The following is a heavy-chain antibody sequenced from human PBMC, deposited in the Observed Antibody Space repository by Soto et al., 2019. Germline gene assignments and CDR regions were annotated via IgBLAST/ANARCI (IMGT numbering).Heavy chain of an antibody. CDR2: IYWDDDK. CDR3: AHIGNYGDYVGYMDV. Sequence: SGPTLVNPTQTLTLTCTFSGFSLSTSGVGVGWIRQPPGKALEWLALIYWDDDKRYSPSLKSRLTITKDTSKSQVVLTMTNMDPVDTATYYCAHIGNYGDYVGYMDVWGKGTTLTVSS. V-gene: IGHV2-5*02. J-gene: IGHJ6*03. D-gene: IGHD4-17*01. CDR1: GFSLSTSGVG.